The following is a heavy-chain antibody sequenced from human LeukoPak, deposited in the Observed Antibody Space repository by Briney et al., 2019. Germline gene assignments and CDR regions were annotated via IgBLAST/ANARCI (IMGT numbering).Heavy chain of an antibody. CDR1: GYTFTGYY. CDR3: ARDLYSSSWYWVY. Sequence: ASVKVSCKASGYTFTGYYMHWVRQAPGQGLEWMGWINPNSGGTNYAQKFQGSVTMTRDTSISTAYMELSRLRSDDTAVYYCARDLYSSSWYWVYWGQGTLFTVSS. D-gene: IGHD6-13*01. J-gene: IGHJ4*02. CDR2: INPNSGGT. V-gene: IGHV1-2*02.